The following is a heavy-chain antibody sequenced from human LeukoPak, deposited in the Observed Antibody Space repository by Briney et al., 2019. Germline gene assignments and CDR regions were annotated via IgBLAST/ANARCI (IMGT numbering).Heavy chain of an antibody. CDR3: AREIYGSGSYFDY. J-gene: IGHJ4*02. V-gene: IGHV1-69*04. CDR1: GGTFSSYT. D-gene: IGHD3-10*01. CDR2: IIPILGIA. Sequence: ASVKVSCKASGGTFSSYTISWVRQAPGQGLEWMGRIIPILGIANYAQKFQGRVTITADKSTSTAYMELSSLRSEDTAVYYCAREIYGSGSYFDYWGQGTLVTVSS.